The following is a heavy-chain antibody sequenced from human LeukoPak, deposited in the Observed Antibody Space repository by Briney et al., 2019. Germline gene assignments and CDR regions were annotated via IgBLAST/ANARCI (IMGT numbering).Heavy chain of an antibody. CDR2: ISYDGSNK. D-gene: IGHD5-18*01. CDR1: GFTFSSYA. CDR3: ARDRYSYGCFDY. J-gene: IGHJ4*02. Sequence: GGSLRLSCAASGFTFSSYAMHCVRQAPGKGLEWVAVISYDGSNKYYADSVKGRFTISRDNSKNTLYLQMNSLRAEDTAVYYCARDRYSYGCFDYWGQGTLVTVSS. V-gene: IGHV3-30-3*01.